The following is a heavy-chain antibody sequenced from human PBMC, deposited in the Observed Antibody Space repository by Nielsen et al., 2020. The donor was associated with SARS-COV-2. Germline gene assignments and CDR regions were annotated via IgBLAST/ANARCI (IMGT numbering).Heavy chain of an antibody. CDR2: INPSDGRT. J-gene: IGHJ4*02. CDR3: ATSWYHYPTSGWTPHVLH. Sequence: ASVKVSCKASGYTFNKDFVHWVRQAPGQGLEWTGRINPSDGRTTSAEKFQGRVTMTRDTSSSTVYMELSSLRSDDTAVYYCATSWYHYPTSGWTPHVLHWGQGTLVTVSS. V-gene: IGHV1-46*02. CDR1: GYTFNKDF. D-gene: IGHD3-10*01.